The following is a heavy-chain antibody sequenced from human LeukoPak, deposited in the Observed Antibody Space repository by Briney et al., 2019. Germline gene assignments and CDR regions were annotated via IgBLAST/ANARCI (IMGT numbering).Heavy chain of an antibody. CDR1: GGSITNTNY. CDR2: VNLQGST. D-gene: IGHD5-18*01. J-gene: IGHJ4*02. Sequence: SETLSLTCGVSGGSITNTNYWTWVRQPPGKGLEWIGEVNLQGSTNYNPSLKSRVTISADTSKNQFSLTLGSVSATDTAVYYCVSPRGFSYGYFDYWGQGTLVTVSS. CDR3: VSPRGFSYGYFDY. V-gene: IGHV4-4*02.